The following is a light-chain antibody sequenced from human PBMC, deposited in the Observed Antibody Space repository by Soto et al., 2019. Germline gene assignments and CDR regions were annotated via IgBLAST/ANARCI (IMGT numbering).Light chain of an antibody. Sequence: QSALTQPASVSGSPGQSITISCTGTSSDVGGYNYVSWYQQQSGKAPKLIIHEVSNRPSGVSNRFSGSKSGNTASLTISGLQAEDEADYYCDSYAGSSNVFGTGTKVTVL. CDR1: SSDVGGYNY. CDR3: DSYAGSSNV. CDR2: EVS. J-gene: IGLJ1*01. V-gene: IGLV2-14*01.